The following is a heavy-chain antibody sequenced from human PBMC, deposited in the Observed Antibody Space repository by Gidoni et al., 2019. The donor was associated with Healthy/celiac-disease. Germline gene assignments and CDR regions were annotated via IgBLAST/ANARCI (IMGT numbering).Heavy chain of an antibody. CDR1: GGSISSYY. CDR3: ARFLYDFWSGYYPDAFDI. D-gene: IGHD3-3*01. Sequence: QVQLQESGPGLVKPSETLSLTCTVSGGSISSYYWSWIRQPPGKGLEWIGYIYYSGSTNYNPFLKSRVTISVDTSKNQFSLKLSSVTAADTAVYYCARFLYDFWSGYYPDAFDIWGQGTMVTVSS. J-gene: IGHJ3*02. CDR2: IYYSGST. V-gene: IGHV4-59*08.